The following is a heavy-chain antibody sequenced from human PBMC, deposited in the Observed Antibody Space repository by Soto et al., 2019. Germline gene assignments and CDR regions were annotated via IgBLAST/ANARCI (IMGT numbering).Heavy chain of an antibody. CDR3: AKAQGGSYFDY. V-gene: IGHV3-23*01. J-gene: IGHJ4*02. Sequence: EVQLLESGGGLVQPGGSLRLSCAASGFPFSRCAMNWVRQAPGKGLEWVSTISHSDHSTYYADSVKGRFTVSRDNSKNMLYLQMNNLRAEDTAVYYCAKAQGGSYFDYWGQGTLVTVSS. CDR1: GFPFSRCA. D-gene: IGHD2-15*01. CDR2: ISHSDHST.